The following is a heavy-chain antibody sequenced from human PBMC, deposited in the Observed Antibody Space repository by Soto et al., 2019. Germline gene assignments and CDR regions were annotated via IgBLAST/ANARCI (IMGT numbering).Heavy chain of an antibody. D-gene: IGHD5-18*01. CDR2: IDWADDK. CDR1: GFSLSTTGMC. V-gene: IGHV2-70*01. CDR3: SRAVGGFTYGYPDY. J-gene: IGHJ4*02. Sequence: QSGPTLVNPTHTLTLTCTFSGFSLSTTGMCVSWIRQPPGKALEWLALIDWADDKYYSTSLKTRLTISKDTSKNQVVLTMTNVEPVDTATYFCSRAVGGFTYGYPDYWGQGTLVTVSS.